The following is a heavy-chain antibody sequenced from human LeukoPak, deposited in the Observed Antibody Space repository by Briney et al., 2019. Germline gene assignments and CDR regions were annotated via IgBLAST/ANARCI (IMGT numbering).Heavy chain of an antibody. D-gene: IGHD2-15*01. V-gene: IGHV3-21*01. J-gene: IGHJ4*02. Sequence: PGGSLRLSCAASGFTFSRYDMNWVRQAPGKGLEWVSSISSSDSYIYYADSVKGRLTISRDNAKNSLYLQMNSLRAEDTAVYYCARDLAGYCSGASCYPPDYWGQGTLVTVSS. CDR1: GFTFSRYD. CDR3: ARDLAGYCSGASCYPPDY. CDR2: ISSSDSYI.